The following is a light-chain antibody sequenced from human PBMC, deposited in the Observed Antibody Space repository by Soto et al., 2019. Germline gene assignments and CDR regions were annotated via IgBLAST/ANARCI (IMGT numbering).Light chain of an antibody. CDR2: DAS. J-gene: IGKJ4*01. V-gene: IGKV3-11*01. CDR1: QSVSSY. CDR3: QQRSIWTPLT. Sequence: DIVLTQSPATLSLSPGQRATLSCRASQSVSSYLAWYQQKPGQAPRRLIYDASTRATGIPARFSGSGSGTDFTLTISSLEPEDFAVYYCQQRSIWTPLTFGGGTKVEIK.